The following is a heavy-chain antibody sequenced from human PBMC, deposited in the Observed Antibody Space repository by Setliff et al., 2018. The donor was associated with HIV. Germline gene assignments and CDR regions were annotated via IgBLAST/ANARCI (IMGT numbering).Heavy chain of an antibody. CDR2: IDPSDSYT. CDR3: ARHVGYYYEGVFQH. CDR1: GYTFTNYW. J-gene: IGHJ1*01. V-gene: IGHV5-10-1*01. Sequence: GESLKISCKGSGYTFTNYWITWVRQMPGKGLEWMGRIDPSDSYTNYSPSFQGHVTISADKSISTAYLQWSSLKASDTAMYYCARHVGYYYEGVFQHWGQGTQVTVSS. D-gene: IGHD3-22*01.